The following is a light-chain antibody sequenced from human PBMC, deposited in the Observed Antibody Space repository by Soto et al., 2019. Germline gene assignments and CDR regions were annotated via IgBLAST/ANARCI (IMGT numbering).Light chain of an antibody. CDR2: DVS. V-gene: IGLV2-14*01. Sequence: QSALTQPASVSGSPGQSITISCTGTSSDVGDYNYVSWYQQHPGKAPKLMIYDVSNRPSGVSNRFSGSKSGNTASLTISGLQAEDEADYYCSSYTSGSTLVFGGGTKLTVL. J-gene: IGLJ2*01. CDR1: SSDVGDYNY. CDR3: SSYTSGSTLV.